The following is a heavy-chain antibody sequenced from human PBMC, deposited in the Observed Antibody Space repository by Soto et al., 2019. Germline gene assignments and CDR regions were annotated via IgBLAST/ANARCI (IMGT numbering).Heavy chain of an antibody. CDR3: ARVPPWGNSAGDYYIQHYDS. CDR2: INGGSGNT. J-gene: IGHJ4*02. D-gene: IGHD3-10*01. CDR1: GFPFTSYA. Sequence: SVKVSCKSSGFPFTSYAIHWLRQAPGQRPQWMGWINGGSGNTKYSQDFQGRVTFTRDTFATTAYLELSSLRSEDTAVYYCARVPPWGNSAGDYYIQHYDSWGQGTPVTVSS. V-gene: IGHV1-3*01.